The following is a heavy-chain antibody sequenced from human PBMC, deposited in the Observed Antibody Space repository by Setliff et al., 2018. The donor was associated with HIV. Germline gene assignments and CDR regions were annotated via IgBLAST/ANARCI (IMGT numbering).Heavy chain of an antibody. Sequence: GASVKVSCKASGYTFSNYVMQWVRQAPGQRLEWMGWISAGNGNTKYSQTFQDRVTITRDTSASTVYMELRSLRSDDTAVYYCARDDGGYNYAEAFDVWGQGTMVTVSS. CDR2: ISAGNGNT. D-gene: IGHD3-16*01. V-gene: IGHV1-3*01. CDR1: GYTFSNYV. CDR3: ARDDGGYNYAEAFDV. J-gene: IGHJ3*01.